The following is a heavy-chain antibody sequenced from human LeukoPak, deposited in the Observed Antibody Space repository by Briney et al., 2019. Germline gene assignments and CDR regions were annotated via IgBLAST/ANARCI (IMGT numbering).Heavy chain of an antibody. D-gene: IGHD3-10*01. CDR2: ISSSSSTI. CDR3: ARDTAVPYYASDI. CDR1: GFTFSSYG. V-gene: IGHV3-48*04. Sequence: PGGSLRLSCAASGFTFSSYGMTWVRQAPGKGLEWVSYISSSSSTIYYADSVKGRFTISRDNAKNTLYLEMNSLRAADTAVYYCARDTAVPYYASDIWGQGTMVTVSS. J-gene: IGHJ3*02.